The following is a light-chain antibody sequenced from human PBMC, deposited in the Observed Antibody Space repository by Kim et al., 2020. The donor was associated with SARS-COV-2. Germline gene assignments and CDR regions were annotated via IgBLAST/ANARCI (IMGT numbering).Light chain of an antibody. Sequence: GQRVTISCPGTGSNIGRKYVYWYQQLPGMAPKLLICRDNQRPSGVPDRFSGSKSGTSASLAISGLRSEDEADYYCASWDGSLDTRIFGGGTQLTVL. J-gene: IGLJ2*01. CDR3: ASWDGSLDTRI. CDR2: RDN. V-gene: IGLV1-47*01. CDR1: GSNIGRKY.